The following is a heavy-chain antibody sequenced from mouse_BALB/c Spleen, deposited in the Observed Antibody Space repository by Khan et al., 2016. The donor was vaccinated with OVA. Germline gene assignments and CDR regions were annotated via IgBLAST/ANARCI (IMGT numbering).Heavy chain of an antibody. D-gene: IGHD1-1*01. V-gene: IGHV2-6*02. J-gene: IGHJ4*01. Sequence: QVQLKESGPGLVAPSQSLSIPCTVSGFSLTRYGVHWVRQPPGKGLEWLVVIWRDGCTTYNSDLKSRLSTSKDNSKSQIFLKMNSLQTDDTAMYYCSSGIYYIGSRYMDYWGQGTSVTVSS. CDR3: SSGIYYIGSRYMDY. CDR1: GFSLTRYG. CDR2: IWRDGCT.